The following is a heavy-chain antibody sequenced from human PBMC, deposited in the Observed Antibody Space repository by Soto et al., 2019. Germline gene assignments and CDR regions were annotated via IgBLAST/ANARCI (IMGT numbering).Heavy chain of an antibody. CDR3: ATTRVGPCSSSICFSGIFDGMDV. J-gene: IGHJ6*02. CDR1: GFTISNYG. CDR2: ISYDGTIT. D-gene: IGHD2-2*01. V-gene: IGHV3-30-3*01. Sequence: QVQLVESGGGVVQPGRSLRLSCAASGFTISNYGMHWVRQAPGKGLEWVAVISYDGTITYYADSVKGRFTISRDNSKNTLDLIMNSLRTEETAVYYCATTRVGPCSSSICFSGIFDGMDVWGQGTTVTISS.